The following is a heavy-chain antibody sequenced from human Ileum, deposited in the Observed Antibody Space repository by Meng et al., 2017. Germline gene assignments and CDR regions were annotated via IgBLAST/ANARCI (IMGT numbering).Heavy chain of an antibody. CDR2: AST. J-gene: IGHJ4*02. V-gene: IGHV4-61*08. CDR3: ARDHWGSLDY. D-gene: IGHD7-27*01. Sequence: QVHLRESGPGLVRPSETLSLICTVSGGSVSSAGYQWGWIRQPPGKGLEWIGYASTNYNPSLKSRVTISLDTSKNQFSLKLSSVTAADTAVYYCARDHWGSLDYWGQGILVTVSS. CDR1: GGSVSSAGYQ.